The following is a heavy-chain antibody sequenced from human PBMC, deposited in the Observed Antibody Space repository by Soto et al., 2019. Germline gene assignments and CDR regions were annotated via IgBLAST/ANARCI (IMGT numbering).Heavy chain of an antibody. D-gene: IGHD2-15*01. Sequence: AGSLRLSCAASGFTFSSYAMSWVRQAPGKGLEWVSAISGSGGSTYYTDSVKGRFTISRDNSKNTLYLQMNSLRAEDTAVYYCAKDLTRSVVVVADYWGQGTLVTVSS. V-gene: IGHV3-23*01. CDR3: AKDLTRSVVVVADY. CDR1: GFTFSSYA. CDR2: ISGSGGST. J-gene: IGHJ4*02.